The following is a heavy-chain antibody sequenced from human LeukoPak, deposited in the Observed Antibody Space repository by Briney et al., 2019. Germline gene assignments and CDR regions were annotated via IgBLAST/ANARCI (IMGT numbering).Heavy chain of an antibody. J-gene: IGHJ4*02. Sequence: PSETLSLTCTVSGGSISYYHWNWIRQPAGKGLEWIGRIYTSGRTYYNPSLKSRVTMSVDTSTNQFSLKLSSVTAADTAVYYCARLSTVTTSFDYWGQGTLVTVSS. CDR1: GGSISYYH. CDR3: ARLSTVTTSFDY. V-gene: IGHV4-4*07. CDR2: IYTSGRT. D-gene: IGHD4-11*01.